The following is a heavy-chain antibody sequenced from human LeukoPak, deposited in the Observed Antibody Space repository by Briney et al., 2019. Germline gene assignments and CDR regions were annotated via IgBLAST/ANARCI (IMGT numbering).Heavy chain of an antibody. Sequence: SETLSLTCTVSGGSISNYYWGWIRQPPGKGLEWIGYIYYSGSTNYNPSLKSRVTISVDTSKNQFFLNLNSVTAADTAVYYCARAVAYGIDTGYFDYWGQGTLVTVSS. J-gene: IGHJ4*02. V-gene: IGHV4-59*01. CDR3: ARAVAYGIDTGYFDY. CDR2: IYYSGST. D-gene: IGHD2-8*02. CDR1: GGSISNYY.